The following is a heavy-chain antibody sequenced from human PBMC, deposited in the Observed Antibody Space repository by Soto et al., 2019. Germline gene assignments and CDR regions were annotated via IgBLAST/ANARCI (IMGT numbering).Heavy chain of an antibody. J-gene: IGHJ4*02. D-gene: IGHD3-16*01. CDR2: ISYDGSNK. V-gene: IGHV3-30-3*01. Sequence: GGSLRLSCTASGFTFSNYGMHWVRQAPGKGLKWVAVISYDGSNKYYADSVKGRFTISRDNSKNTVYLQMNSLRAEDMAVYYCARGRDYLGGDFDYWGQGTLVTVSS. CDR3: ARGRDYLGGDFDY. CDR1: GFTFSNYG.